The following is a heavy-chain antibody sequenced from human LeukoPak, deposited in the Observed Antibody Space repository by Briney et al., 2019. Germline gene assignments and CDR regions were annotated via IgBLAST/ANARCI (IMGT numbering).Heavy chain of an antibody. V-gene: IGHV3-21*01. CDR2: ISSSSSYI. J-gene: IGHJ4*02. CDR1: GFTFSSYS. CDR3: ARGEKPINDY. Sequence: PGGPLRLSCAASGFTFSSYSMNWVRQAPGKVLEWVSSISSSSSYIYYADSVKGRFTISRDNAKNSLYLQMNSLRAEDTAVYYCARGEKPINDYWGQGTLVTVSS.